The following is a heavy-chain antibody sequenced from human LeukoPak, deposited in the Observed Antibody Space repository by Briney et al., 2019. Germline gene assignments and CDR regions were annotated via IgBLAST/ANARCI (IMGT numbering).Heavy chain of an antibody. CDR3: ARDLRHGPHYYYYYGMDV. CDR2: IYYSGST. D-gene: IGHD2-8*01. V-gene: IGHV4-59*01. Sequence: SETLSLTCTVSGGSISSYYWSWIRQPPGKGLEWVGYIYYSGSTNYNPSLKSRVTISVDTSKNQFSLKLSSVTAADTAVYYCARDLRHGPHYYYYYGMDVWGQGTTVTVSS. J-gene: IGHJ6*02. CDR1: GGSISSYY.